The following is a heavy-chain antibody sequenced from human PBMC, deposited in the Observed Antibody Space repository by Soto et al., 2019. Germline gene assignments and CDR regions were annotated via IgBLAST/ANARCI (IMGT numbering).Heavy chain of an antibody. V-gene: IGHV3-30-3*01. D-gene: IGHD6-6*01. CDR3: ARVTGGSSSLYYYYGMDV. CDR2: ISYDGSNK. CDR1: GFTFSSYA. J-gene: IGHJ6*02. Sequence: PGGSLRLSCAASGFTFSSYAMHWVRQAPGKGLEWVAVISYDGSNKYYADSVNGRFTISRDNSKNTLYLQMNSLRAEDTAVYYCARVTGGSSSLYYYYGMDVWGQGTTVTVSS.